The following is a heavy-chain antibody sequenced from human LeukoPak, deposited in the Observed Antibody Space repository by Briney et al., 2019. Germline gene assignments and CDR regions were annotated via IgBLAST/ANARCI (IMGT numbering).Heavy chain of an antibody. CDR1: GGSPTSSSYY. CDR3: ARQGPFYDSSGYYPHDAFDI. V-gene: IGHV4-39*01. D-gene: IGHD3-22*01. J-gene: IGHJ3*02. CDR2: IYYPGST. Sequence: SETLSLTCTVSGGSPTSSSYYWGWIREPPGKGLEWIGSIYYPGSTHYNPSPKSRFTISVDTSKNQFSLTLSSVTAADTAVYQCARQGPFYDSSGYYPHDAFDIWGQGTMVTVSS.